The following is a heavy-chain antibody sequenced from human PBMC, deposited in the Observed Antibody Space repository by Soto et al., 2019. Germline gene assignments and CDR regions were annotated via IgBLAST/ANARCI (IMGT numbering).Heavy chain of an antibody. CDR1: GFTFNNHA. J-gene: IGHJ4*02. D-gene: IGHD3-9*01. CDR3: ARSDDKDILTGCYN. V-gene: IGHV3-23*01. CDR2: IGHSGYSI. Sequence: DVQLLEAGGGLIQPGGSLRLSCAASGFTFNNHAMAWVRQAPGKGLEWVSSIGHSGYSINYGDSVKGRFTISRVNSKERLIHEMTGLRAEDTAVYYCARSDDKDILTGCYNWGQGALVTVSS.